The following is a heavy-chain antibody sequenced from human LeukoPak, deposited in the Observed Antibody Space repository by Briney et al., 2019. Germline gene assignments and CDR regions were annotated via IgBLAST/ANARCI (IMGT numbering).Heavy chain of an antibody. CDR3: ARDPYCSSTSCL. CDR2: IYYSGST. J-gene: IGHJ4*02. CDR1: GFTFSDYY. D-gene: IGHD2-2*01. Sequence: TPGGSLRLSCAASGFTFSDYYMSWIRQAPGKGLEWIGSIYYSGSTYYNPSLKSRVTISVDTSKNQFSLKLSSVTAADTAVYYCARDPYCSSTSCLWGQGTLVTVSS. V-gene: IGHV4-38-2*02.